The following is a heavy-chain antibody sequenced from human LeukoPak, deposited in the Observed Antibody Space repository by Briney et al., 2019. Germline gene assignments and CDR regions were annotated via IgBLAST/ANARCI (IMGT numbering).Heavy chain of an antibody. CDR3: ARDLSEKYSIDY. J-gene: IGHJ4*02. Sequence: GGSLRLSCAASGFAFRAYAIPWVRQAPGKGLEWISFISFDGHTKYYANSVKGRLTISRDNSKNTLSLQMNSLRAEDTAIYYCARDLSEKYSIDYWGQGTLVTVSS. CDR2: ISFDGHTK. D-gene: IGHD2/OR15-2a*01. CDR1: GFAFRAYA. V-gene: IGHV3-30-3*01.